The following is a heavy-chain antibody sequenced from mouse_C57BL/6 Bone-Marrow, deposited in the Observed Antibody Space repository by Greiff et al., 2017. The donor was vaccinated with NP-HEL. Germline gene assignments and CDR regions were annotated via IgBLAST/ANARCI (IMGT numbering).Heavy chain of an antibody. D-gene: IGHD1-1*01. Sequence: EVMLVESGAELVRPGASVKLSCTASGFNIKDYYMHWVKQRPGQGLEWIGRIDPEDGDTEYAPKFQGKATMTADTSSNTAYLQLSSLTSEDTAVYYCTTNYGSSYWYFDVWGTGTTVTVSS. CDR2: IDPEDGDT. V-gene: IGHV14-1*01. J-gene: IGHJ1*03. CDR3: TTNYGSSYWYFDV. CDR1: GFNIKDYY.